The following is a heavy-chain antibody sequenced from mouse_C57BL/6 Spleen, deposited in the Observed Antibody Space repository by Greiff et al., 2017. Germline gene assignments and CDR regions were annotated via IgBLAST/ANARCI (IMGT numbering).Heavy chain of an antibody. J-gene: IGHJ3*01. Sequence: QVQLQQPGAELVKPGASVKMSCKASGYTFTSYWITWVKQRPGQGLEWIGRIHPGDGDTNYNGKFKGKATLTADKSSSTAYMQLSSLTSEDSAVYYCARDWSRDFAYWGQGTLVTVSA. CDR1: GYTFTSYW. D-gene: IGHD4-1*01. CDR2: IHPGDGDT. CDR3: ARDWSRDFAY. V-gene: IGHV1-82*01.